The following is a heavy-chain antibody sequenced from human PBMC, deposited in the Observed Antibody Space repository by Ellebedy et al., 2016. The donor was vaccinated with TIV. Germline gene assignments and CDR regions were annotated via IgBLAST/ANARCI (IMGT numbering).Heavy chain of an antibody. V-gene: IGHV5-51*01. J-gene: IGHJ4*02. CDR1: AYNFTDYW. Sequence: GEPLKISCKGSAYNFTDYWIGWVRQMPGKGLELMGIIFPGDSDTRYSPSFQGPVTISVDKSINTAYLQWGSLKASDTAMYYRARRVHSMVRGYVGTPGSCLDNWGQGTLVTVSS. CDR2: IFPGDSDT. D-gene: IGHD3-10*01. CDR3: ARRVHSMVRGYVGTPGSCLDN.